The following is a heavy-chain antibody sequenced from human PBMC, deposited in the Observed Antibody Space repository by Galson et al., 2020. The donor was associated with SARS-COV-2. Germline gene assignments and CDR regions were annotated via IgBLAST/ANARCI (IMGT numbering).Heavy chain of an antibody. V-gene: IGHV3-48*04. D-gene: IGHD2-15*01. CDR2: ISSNGLTM. CDR3: VRGEEFVVLPRSFDF. CDR1: GFPFSRYA. Sequence: GESLKISCAVSGFPFSRYAMNWVRQAPGKGLEWVSYISSNGLTMYYADSVRGRFTVSRDNAKNTLFLQMNSLRVEDTAVYYCVRGEEFVVLPRSFDFWGQGALVVVSS. J-gene: IGHJ4*02.